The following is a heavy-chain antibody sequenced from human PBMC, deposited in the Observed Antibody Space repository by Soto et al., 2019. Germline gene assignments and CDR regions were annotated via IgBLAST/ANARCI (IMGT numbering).Heavy chain of an antibody. CDR3: ARHYDPDAFDI. CDR1: GGSISSYY. D-gene: IGHD3-16*01. CDR2: IYYSGST. Sequence: PSETLSLTCTVSGGSISSYYWSWIRQPPGKGLEWIGYIYYSGSTNYNPSLESRVTILVDTSKNQFSLKLSSVTAADTAVYYCARHYDPDAFDIWGQGTMVTVSS. V-gene: IGHV4-59*08. J-gene: IGHJ3*02.